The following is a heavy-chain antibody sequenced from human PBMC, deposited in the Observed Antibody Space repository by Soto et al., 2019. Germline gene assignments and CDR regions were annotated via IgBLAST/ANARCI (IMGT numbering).Heavy chain of an antibody. Sequence: QVQLVQSGAEVKKPGSSVKVSCKASGGTFSSYAISWVRQAPGQGLEWMGGIIPIFGTANYAQKFQGRVTITADESTSTTCRALSSLRSEDTAVYYCARESRSCSGGSCYFLPGIDYWGQGTLVTVSS. CDR2: IIPIFGTA. CDR1: GGTFSSYA. CDR3: ARESRSCSGGSCYFLPGIDY. V-gene: IGHV1-69*12. J-gene: IGHJ4*02. D-gene: IGHD2-15*01.